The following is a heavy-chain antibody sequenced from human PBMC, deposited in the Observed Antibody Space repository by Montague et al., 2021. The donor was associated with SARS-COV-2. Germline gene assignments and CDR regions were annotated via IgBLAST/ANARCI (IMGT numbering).Heavy chain of an antibody. V-gene: IGHV6-1*01. CDR3: VRDTGSAQAGFDA. J-gene: IGHJ4*02. D-gene: IGHD4-17*01. Sequence: CAISGDSDCGITAGWNWIRQSPSVHLEWLVGTNYRSKCTSDYATSVEGRISIDPDTSKNQFFLHLRSVTPEDTGVYYCVRDTGSAQAGFDAWGQGTLVTVSS. CDR2: TNYRSKCTS. CDR1: GDSDCGITAG.